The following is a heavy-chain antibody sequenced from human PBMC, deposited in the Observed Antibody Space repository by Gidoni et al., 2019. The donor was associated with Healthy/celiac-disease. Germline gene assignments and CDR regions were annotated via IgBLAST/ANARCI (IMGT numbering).Heavy chain of an antibody. D-gene: IGHD1-26*01. CDR1: GYSISRGYD. Sequence: QVQLQESGPGLVKHSETLSRTCTVSGYSISRGYDWGWIRQPPGKGLEWIGSIYHSGSTYYNPSLKSRVTISVDTSKNQFSLKLSSVTAADTAVYYCGGSKKVGGYFQHWGQGTLVTVSS. V-gene: IGHV4-38-2*02. J-gene: IGHJ1*01. CDR3: GGSKKVGGYFQH. CDR2: IYHSGST.